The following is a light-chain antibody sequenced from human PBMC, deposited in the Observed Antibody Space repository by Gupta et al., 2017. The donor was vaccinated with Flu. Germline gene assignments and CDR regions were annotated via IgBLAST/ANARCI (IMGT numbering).Light chain of an antibody. Sequence: AIKMTQSPSSLSASVGDRVTITCRASQGIRNDLGWYQQKPGKAPKLLIYTASTLQSGVPSRFSGSGSGTDFTLTISSLQPEDFATYYCLQDYNYPWTFGQGTKVEIK. J-gene: IGKJ1*01. CDR1: QGIRND. CDR3: LQDYNYPWT. V-gene: IGKV1-6*01. CDR2: TAS.